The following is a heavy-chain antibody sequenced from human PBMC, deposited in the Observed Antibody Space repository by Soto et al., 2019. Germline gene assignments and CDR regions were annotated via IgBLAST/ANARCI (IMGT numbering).Heavy chain of an antibody. J-gene: IGHJ6*02. CDR1: GGSISSYY. V-gene: IGHV4-4*07. CDR2: IYTSGGT. D-gene: IGHD2-15*01. Sequence: SETLSLTCTVSGGSISSYYWSWIRQPAGKGLEWIGRIYTSGGTNYNPSLKSRVTMSVDTSKNQFSLKLSSVTAADTAVYYCAREDIVVVVAAKLYYYYGMDVWGQGTTVTVSS. CDR3: AREDIVVVVAAKLYYYYGMDV.